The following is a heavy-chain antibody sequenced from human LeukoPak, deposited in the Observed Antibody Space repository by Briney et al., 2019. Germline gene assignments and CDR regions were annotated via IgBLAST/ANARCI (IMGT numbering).Heavy chain of an antibody. Sequence: GGSLRLSCAASGFTFSSYGMHWVRQAPGKGLEWVSAISGSGGSTYYADSVKGRFTISRDNSKNTLYLQMNSLRAEDTAVYYCAKDLYWLWFGDGGQGTLVTVSS. CDR3: AKDLYWLWFGD. V-gene: IGHV3-23*01. J-gene: IGHJ4*02. CDR1: GFTFSSYG. CDR2: ISGSGGST. D-gene: IGHD3-10*01.